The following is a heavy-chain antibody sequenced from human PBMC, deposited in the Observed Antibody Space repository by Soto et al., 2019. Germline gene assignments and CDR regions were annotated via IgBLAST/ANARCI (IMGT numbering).Heavy chain of an antibody. CDR1: GGSISSGGYS. CDR2: SYYSGST. CDR3: ARDRASGYRWGWFDP. D-gene: IGHD3-22*01. J-gene: IGHJ5*02. V-gene: IGHV4-31*03. Sequence: QVQLQESGPGLVKPSQTLSLTCTVSGGSISSGGYSWSWILQHPGKGLEWIGYSYYSGSTYYNPSLKSRVTISVDTSKNQFSLKLSSVTAADTAVYYCARDRASGYRWGWFDPWGQGTLVTVSS.